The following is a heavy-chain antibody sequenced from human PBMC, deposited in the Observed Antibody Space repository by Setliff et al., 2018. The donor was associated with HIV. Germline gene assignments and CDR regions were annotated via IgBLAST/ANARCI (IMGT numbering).Heavy chain of an antibody. V-gene: IGHV4-59*08. Sequence: SETLFLTCAVYGGSFSGYYWTWIRQAPGKGLEWIGYISYSGSTNYNPSLKSRVTISTGTSKNQFSLRLSSVTAADTAVYYCARLRYYDSSGYFHYFDYWGQGTLVTVS. CDR2: ISYSGST. CDR3: ARLRYYDSSGYFHYFDY. CDR1: GGSFSGYY. D-gene: IGHD3-22*01. J-gene: IGHJ4*02.